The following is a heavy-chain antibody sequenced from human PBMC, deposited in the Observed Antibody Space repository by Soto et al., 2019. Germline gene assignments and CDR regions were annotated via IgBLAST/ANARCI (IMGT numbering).Heavy chain of an antibody. V-gene: IGHV3-23*01. CDR2: ISGSGRNT. CDR3: AKDLNGSGSFTSYYHYGMDV. J-gene: IGHJ6*02. CDR1: GFTFSNYA. D-gene: IGHD3-10*01. Sequence: EVQMLESGGGLVHPGGSLRLSCAASGFTFSNYAMNWVRQAPGKGLEWVSSISGSGRNTYYADSVKGRLTISRDSSKNTLYLQMNSLRVEDMGVYYCAKDLNGSGSFTSYYHYGMDVRGQGTTVTVSS.